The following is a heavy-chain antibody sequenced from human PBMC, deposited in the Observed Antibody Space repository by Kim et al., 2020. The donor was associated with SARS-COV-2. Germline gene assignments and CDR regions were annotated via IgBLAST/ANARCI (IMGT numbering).Heavy chain of an antibody. CDR1: GFTFSSYT. J-gene: IGHJ4*02. D-gene: IGHD3-10*01. Sequence: GGSLRLSCAASGFTFSSYTMNWVRQAPGTGLEWVSSISSSSSHIYYADSVKGRFTISRDNAKNSLYLQMNSLRAEDTAVYYCAREAYDSGVYYFDYWGQG. V-gene: IGHV3-21*01. CDR2: ISSSSSHI. CDR3: AREAYDSGVYYFDY.